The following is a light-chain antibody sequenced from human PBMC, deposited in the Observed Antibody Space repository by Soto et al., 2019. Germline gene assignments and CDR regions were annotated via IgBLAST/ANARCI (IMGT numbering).Light chain of an antibody. CDR2: DAS. J-gene: IGKJ1*01. CDR3: QQRSNWPRT. V-gene: IGKV3-11*01. Sequence: EILLTQSPATLSLSPGARATLSCRASQSVSSYLAWCQQKPGQAPRLLIYDASNRATGIPARFSGSGSGTDFTLTISSLEPEDFAVYYCQQRSNWPRTVGQGTKVDIK. CDR1: QSVSSY.